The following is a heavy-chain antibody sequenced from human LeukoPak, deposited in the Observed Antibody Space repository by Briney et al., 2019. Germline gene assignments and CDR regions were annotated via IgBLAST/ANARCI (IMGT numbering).Heavy chain of an antibody. J-gene: IGHJ4*02. D-gene: IGHD2-2*02. CDR2: IYYSGST. V-gene: IGHV4-61*01. CDR3: ARIPFVVVPAAIDY. Sequence: PSETLSLTCTVSGGSVSSGSYYWSWIRQPPGKELEWIGYIYYSGSTNYNPSLKSRVTISVDTSKNQFSLKLSSVTAADTAVYYCARIPFVVVPAAIDYWGQGTLVTVSS. CDR1: GGSVSSGSYY.